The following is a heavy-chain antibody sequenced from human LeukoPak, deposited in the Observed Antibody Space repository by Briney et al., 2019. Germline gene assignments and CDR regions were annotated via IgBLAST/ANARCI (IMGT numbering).Heavy chain of an antibody. Sequence: PSETLSLTCTVSGGSISSSDYFWGWLRQPPGKGLEWIGSISYSGSTYYNPSLPSLKSRVTISVDTSKNQFSLRLTSVTAADAAVYFCARGCSSTSCYDYWGQGTLVTVSS. CDR1: GGSISSSDYF. CDR3: ARGCSSTSCYDY. CDR2: ISYSGST. V-gene: IGHV4-39*01. J-gene: IGHJ4*02. D-gene: IGHD2-2*01.